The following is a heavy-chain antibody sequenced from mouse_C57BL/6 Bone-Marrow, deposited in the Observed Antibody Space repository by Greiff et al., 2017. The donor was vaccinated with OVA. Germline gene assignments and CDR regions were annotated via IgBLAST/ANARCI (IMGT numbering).Heavy chain of an antibody. Sequence: VKVVESGAELARPGASVKLSCKASGYTFTSYGISWVKQRTGQGLEWIGEIYPRSGNTYYNEKFKGKATLTADKSSSTAYMELRSLTSEDSAVYFCARRGQLRLQNAMDYWGQGTSVTVSS. CDR2: IYPRSGNT. CDR1: GYTFTSYG. CDR3: ARRGQLRLQNAMDY. D-gene: IGHD3-2*02. J-gene: IGHJ4*01. V-gene: IGHV1-81*01.